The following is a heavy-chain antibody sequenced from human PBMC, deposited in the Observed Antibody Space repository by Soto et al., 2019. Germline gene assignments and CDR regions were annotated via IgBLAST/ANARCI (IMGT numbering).Heavy chain of an antibody. Sequence: QVQLVESGGGVVQPGRSLRLSCAASGFTFNTYGMHWVRQAPGKGLEWVAVISFDGSDKYYADSVKDRFTISRDNSKNTLYLQMNSLRAEDTAVYYCAKDRQDVAPNNWFDPWGQGTLVTVSS. CDR1: GFTFNTYG. J-gene: IGHJ5*02. CDR2: ISFDGSDK. V-gene: IGHV3-30*18. D-gene: IGHD5-12*01. CDR3: AKDRQDVAPNNWFDP.